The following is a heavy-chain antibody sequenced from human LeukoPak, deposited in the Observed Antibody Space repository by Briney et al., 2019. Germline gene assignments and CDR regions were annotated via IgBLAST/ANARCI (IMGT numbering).Heavy chain of an antibody. Sequence: GGSLRLSCAASGFTFSSYAMSWVRQAPGKGLEGVSAISGSGGSTYYADSVKGRFTISRDNSKNTLYLQMNSLRAEDTAVYYCAKDPYGSGKYYFDYWGQGTLVTVSS. CDR1: GFTFSSYA. CDR2: ISGSGGST. J-gene: IGHJ4*02. CDR3: AKDPYGSGKYYFDY. D-gene: IGHD3-10*01. V-gene: IGHV3-23*01.